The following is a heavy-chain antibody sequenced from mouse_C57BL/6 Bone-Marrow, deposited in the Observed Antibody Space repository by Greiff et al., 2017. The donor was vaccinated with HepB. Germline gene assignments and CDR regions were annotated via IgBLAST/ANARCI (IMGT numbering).Heavy chain of an antibody. J-gene: IGHJ3*01. V-gene: IGHV1-82*01. CDR1: GYAFSSSW. CDR3: ARTGNSFAY. D-gene: IGHD2-1*01. CDR2: IYPGDGDT. Sequence: QVQLQQSGPEPVKPGASVKISCKASGYAFSSSWMNWVKQRPGKGLEWIGRIYPGDGDTNYNGKFKGKATLTADKSSSTAYMQLSSLTSEDSAVYFCARTGNSFAYWGQGTLVTVSA.